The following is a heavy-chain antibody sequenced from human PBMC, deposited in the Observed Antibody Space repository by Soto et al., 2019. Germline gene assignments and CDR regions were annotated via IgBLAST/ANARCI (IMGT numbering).Heavy chain of an antibody. D-gene: IGHD1-26*01. V-gene: IGHV3-15*07. CDR3: TTLLRIHSGSYSY. J-gene: IGHJ4*02. CDR2: IKSKTDGGTT. Sequence: GRIKSKTDGGTTDYAAPVKGRFTISRDDSKNTLYLQMNSLKTEDTAVYYCTTLLRIHSGSYSYWGQGTLVTVSS.